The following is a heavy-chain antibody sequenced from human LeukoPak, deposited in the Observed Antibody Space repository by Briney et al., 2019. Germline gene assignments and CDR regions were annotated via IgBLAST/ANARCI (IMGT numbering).Heavy chain of an antibody. J-gene: IGHJ4*02. D-gene: IGHD3-22*01. V-gene: IGHV1-2*02. CDR2: INPNSGGT. Sequence: ASVKVSCKASGYTFTSYDINWVRQATGQGLEWMGWINPNSGGTNYAQKFQGRVTMARDTSISTAYMELSRLRSDDTAVYYCARDYYDSSGYPRLFDYWGQGTLVTVSS. CDR3: ARDYYDSSGYPRLFDY. CDR1: GYTFTSYD.